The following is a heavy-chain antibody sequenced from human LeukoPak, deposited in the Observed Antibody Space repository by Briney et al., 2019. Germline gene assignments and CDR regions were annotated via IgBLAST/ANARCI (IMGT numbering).Heavy chain of an antibody. D-gene: IGHD6-13*01. Sequence: GGSLRLSCAASGFTFSSYSMNWVRQAPGKGLEWVAFIRYDGSNKYYADSVKGRFTISRDNSKNTLYLQMNSLRAEDTAVYYCAKDLRRGQQLSPIDYWGQGTLVTVSS. CDR3: AKDLRRGQQLSPIDY. V-gene: IGHV3-30*02. CDR1: GFTFSSYS. CDR2: IRYDGSNK. J-gene: IGHJ4*02.